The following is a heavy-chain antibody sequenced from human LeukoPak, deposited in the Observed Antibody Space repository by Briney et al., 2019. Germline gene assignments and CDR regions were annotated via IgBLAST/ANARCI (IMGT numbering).Heavy chain of an antibody. CDR1: EFTFSSSY. Sequence: GGSLRLSYAASEFTFSSSYMRWVRQAPGKGLEWVGHIKSETDGGTTDYAAPVRGRFTISRDASKNIVYLQMDSLKPEDTGLYYCTVGHYSSLWGQGTLVTVSS. J-gene: IGHJ4*02. CDR3: TVGHYSSL. D-gene: IGHD6-13*01. CDR2: IKSETDGGTT. V-gene: IGHV3-15*01.